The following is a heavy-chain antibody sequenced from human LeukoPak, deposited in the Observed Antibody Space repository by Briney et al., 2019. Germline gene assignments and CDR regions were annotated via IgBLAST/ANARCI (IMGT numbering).Heavy chain of an antibody. CDR1: GFSFSTYA. Sequence: GGSLRLSCAAFGFSFSTYAMTWVRQAPGKGLEWVSTITNSGGSTYYADSVKGRFTISRDNSKNSLYLQMNSLRAEDTAVYYCARETSGSHWGQGTLLTVSS. V-gene: IGHV3-23*01. J-gene: IGHJ4*02. CDR3: ARETSGSH. CDR2: ITNSGGST. D-gene: IGHD1-26*01.